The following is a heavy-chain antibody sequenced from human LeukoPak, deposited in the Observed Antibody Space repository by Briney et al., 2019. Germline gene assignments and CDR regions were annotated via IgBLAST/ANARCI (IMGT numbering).Heavy chain of an antibody. CDR3: ARAEATGRVDY. CDR2: INQDGSAE. V-gene: IGHV3-7*01. CDR1: GCTFNNFW. J-gene: IGHJ4*02. Sequence: GCSLRLSCAASGCTFNNFWMSWVGQAPGKGLEWAANINQDGSAEYYVDSVQGRFTISRDNAKNPLYLQMNSLRAEDTAVYYCARAEATGRVDYWGQGTLVTVSS. D-gene: IGHD6-13*01.